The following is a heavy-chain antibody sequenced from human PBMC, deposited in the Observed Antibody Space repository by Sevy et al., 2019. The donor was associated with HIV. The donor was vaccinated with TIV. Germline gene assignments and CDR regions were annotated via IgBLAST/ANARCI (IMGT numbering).Heavy chain of an antibody. Sequence: ASVKVSCKASGYTFNGYYIHWVRQAPGQGLEWMAWVNPITGGTNYAQKFRGRVTMTRDTSIATAYMELSSLSSDETAFYYCAGGGYNGGWYVLDYWGQGTLVTVSS. CDR2: VNPITGGT. D-gene: IGHD6-19*01. CDR3: AGGGYNGGWYVLDY. V-gene: IGHV1-2*02. CDR1: GYTFNGYY. J-gene: IGHJ4*02.